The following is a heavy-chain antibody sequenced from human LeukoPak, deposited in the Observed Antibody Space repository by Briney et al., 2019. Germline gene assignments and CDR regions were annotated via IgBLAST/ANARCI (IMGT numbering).Heavy chain of an antibody. V-gene: IGHV4-4*07. Sequence: SETLSLTCTVSGGSSSGYYWSWIREPAGKGLEWIGRIHSSGNINYNASLKSRLSMSVDSSKDQFTRRLSSIVAADTAVYYCAGQRDNLRWFDPWGQGTLVAVSS. CDR1: GGSSSGYY. D-gene: IGHD1-1*01. CDR2: IHSSGNI. CDR3: AGQRDNLRWFDP. J-gene: IGHJ5*02.